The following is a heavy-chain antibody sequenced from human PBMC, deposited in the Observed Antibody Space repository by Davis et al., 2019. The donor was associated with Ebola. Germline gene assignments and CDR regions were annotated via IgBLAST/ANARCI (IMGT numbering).Heavy chain of an antibody. CDR1: GVTVSSNY. J-gene: IGHJ4*02. D-gene: IGHD3-22*01. CDR3: AKGYYYDSSGYYDY. CDR2: IHSGGST. Sequence: GESLKISCAASGVTVSSNYMTWVRQAPGKGLEWVSVIHSGGSTYYADSVKGRFTTSRDNSKNTLYLQMNSLRDEDTAVYYCAKGYYYDSSGYYDYWGQGTLVTVSS. V-gene: IGHV3-66*01.